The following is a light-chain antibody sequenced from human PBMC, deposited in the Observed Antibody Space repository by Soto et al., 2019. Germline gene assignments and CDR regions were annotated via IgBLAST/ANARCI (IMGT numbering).Light chain of an antibody. J-gene: IGLJ2*01. Sequence: QLVLTQPRSVSGSPGQSVTISCTGTSSDVGGYNYVSWHQHHPGEAPKLMIYDVTRRPSGVPDRFSGSKSGNTASLTISGLQAEDEADYFCCSYAGGSTFVVFGGGTKLTVL. CDR1: SSDVGGYNY. CDR3: CSYAGGSTFVV. V-gene: IGLV2-11*01. CDR2: DVT.